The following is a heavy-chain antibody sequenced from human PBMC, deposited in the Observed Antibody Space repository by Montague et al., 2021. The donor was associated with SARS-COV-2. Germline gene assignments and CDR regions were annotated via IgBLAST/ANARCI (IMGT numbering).Heavy chain of an antibody. D-gene: IGHD6-19*01. CDR2: FSWKGHSI. V-gene: IGHV3-9*01. Sequence: RSLSFAASGFSVDNSDMHWVRQAPGKGLEWVSGFSWKGHSIGYAASVEGRFTISRDSGKNSLYLQMNSLTVEDTALYYCAKDLNSAVAGPTMGHWGQGTLVTVSS. CDR3: AKDLNSAVAGPTMGH. CDR1: GFSVDNSD. J-gene: IGHJ4*02.